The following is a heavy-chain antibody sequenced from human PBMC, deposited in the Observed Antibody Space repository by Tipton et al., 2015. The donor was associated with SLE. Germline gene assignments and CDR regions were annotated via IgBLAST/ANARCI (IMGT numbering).Heavy chain of an antibody. J-gene: IGHJ4*02. V-gene: IGHV4-39*07. CDR1: GGSISSSSYY. CDR2: IYYSGST. Sequence: TLSLTCTVSGGSISSSSYYWGWIRQPPGKGLEWIGNIYYSGSTNYNPSLKSRVTISVHTSKNQFSLRMSSVTAADTAVYFCARETPYYDFWSGYQDRRDSAYYFDLWGQGTLVTVSS. D-gene: IGHD3-3*01. CDR3: ARETPYYDFWSGYQDRRDSAYYFDL.